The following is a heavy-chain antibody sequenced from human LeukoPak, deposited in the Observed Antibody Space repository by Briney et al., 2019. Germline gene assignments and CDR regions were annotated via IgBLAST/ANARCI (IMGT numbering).Heavy chain of an antibody. CDR3: ARGSSSGWYGGWFDP. V-gene: IGHV4-39*01. CDR2: ITNTGST. Sequence: SETLSLTCTVSGGSISNSAYYWVWIRQPPGKGLEWIGTITNTGSTYSNPSLKSRVTISVYTSKNQFSLKLSSVTAADTAVYYCARGSSSGWYGGWFDPWGQGTLVTVSS. D-gene: IGHD6-19*01. CDR1: GGSISNSAYY. J-gene: IGHJ5*02.